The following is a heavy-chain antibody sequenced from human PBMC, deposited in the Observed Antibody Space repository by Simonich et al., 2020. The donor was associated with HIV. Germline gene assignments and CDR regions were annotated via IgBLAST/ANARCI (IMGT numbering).Heavy chain of an antibody. V-gene: IGHV4-34*01. Sequence: QVQLQQWGAGLLKPSETLSLTCAVYGGSFSGYYWSWIRQSPGKGLEWIGEINDSGSTNYNASHKSRVTISVDTSKNQFSLKLSSVTAADTAVYYCARGPYGVRGSNWWGVCFDYWGQGTLVTVSS. CDR3: ARGPYGVRGSNWWGVCFDY. CDR2: INDSGST. CDR1: GGSFSGYY. J-gene: IGHJ4*02. D-gene: IGHD6-13*01.